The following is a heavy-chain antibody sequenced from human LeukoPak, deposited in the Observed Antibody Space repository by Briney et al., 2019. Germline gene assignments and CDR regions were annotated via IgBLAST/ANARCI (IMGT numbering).Heavy chain of an antibody. Sequence: GGSLRLSCAASGLTVSSNCMSWVRQAPGKGLEWVSFIYSGGNTYYADSVKGRFTISGDNSKNTVHLQMNSLRAEDTAIYYCATYRQVLLPFESWGQGTLVTVSS. J-gene: IGHJ4*02. D-gene: IGHD2-8*02. V-gene: IGHV3-53*01. CDR1: GLTVSSNC. CDR2: IYSGGNT. CDR3: ATYRQVLLPFES.